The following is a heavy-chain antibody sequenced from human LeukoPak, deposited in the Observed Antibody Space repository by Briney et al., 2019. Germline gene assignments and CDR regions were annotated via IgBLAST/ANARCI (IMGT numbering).Heavy chain of an antibody. CDR1: GFTVSSNY. J-gene: IGHJ4*02. V-gene: IGHV3-53*01. CDR3: ARWPYSSSYYFDY. D-gene: IGHD6-6*01. Sequence: PGGPLRLSCSASGFTVSSNYMSWVRQAPGKGLEWVSVIYSGGSTYYADSVKGRFTISRDNAKNSLYLQMNSLRAEDTAVYYCARWPYSSSYYFDYWGQGTLVTVSS. CDR2: IYSGGST.